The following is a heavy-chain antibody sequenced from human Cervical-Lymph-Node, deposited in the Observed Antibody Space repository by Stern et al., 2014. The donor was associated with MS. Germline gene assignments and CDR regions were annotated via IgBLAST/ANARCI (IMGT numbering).Heavy chain of an antibody. Sequence: EVQLEESGGGLVQPGGSLRLPCAASGFTFSSYAMSWVRQAPGKGLERVAAINARGDSTYYGESVKGRFTISRDNSKRTLYLQMNSLRAEDTAVYYCAKEGSSIHFDYWGQGTLVAVSS. V-gene: IGHV3-23*04. CDR2: INARGDST. J-gene: IGHJ4*02. CDR3: AKEGSSIHFDY. D-gene: IGHD6-19*01. CDR1: GFTFSSYA.